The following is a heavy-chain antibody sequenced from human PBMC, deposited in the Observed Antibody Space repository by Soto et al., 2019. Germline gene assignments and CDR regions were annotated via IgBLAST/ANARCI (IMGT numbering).Heavy chain of an antibody. CDR1: GFTFSSYA. J-gene: IGHJ6*02. D-gene: IGHD6-13*01. V-gene: IGHV3-30-3*01. CDR2: ISYDGSNK. Sequence: PGGSLRLSCAASGFTFSSYAMHWVRQAPGKGLEWVAVISYDGSNKYYADSVKGRFTISRDNSKNTLYLQMNSLRAEDTAVYYCARDKQQLVGWYYYYGMDVWGQGTTVTVSS. CDR3: ARDKQQLVGWYYYYGMDV.